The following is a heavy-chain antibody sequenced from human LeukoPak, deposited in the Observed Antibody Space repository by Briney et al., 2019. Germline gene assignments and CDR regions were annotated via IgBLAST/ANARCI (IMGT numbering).Heavy chain of an antibody. J-gene: IGHJ4*02. D-gene: IGHD3-22*01. Sequence: ASVKVSCKASGGTFTGYYMHSVRQAPGQGREWVGWINPNSGGTNYAQKFQGRVTMTRDTSISTAYMELSRLRSDDTAVYYCARPYYYDSSGSFDYWGQGTLVTVSS. CDR2: INPNSGGT. CDR1: GGTFTGYY. V-gene: IGHV1-2*02. CDR3: ARPYYYDSSGSFDY.